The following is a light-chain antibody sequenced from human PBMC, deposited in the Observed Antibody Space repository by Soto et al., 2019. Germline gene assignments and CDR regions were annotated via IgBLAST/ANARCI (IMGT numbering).Light chain of an antibody. CDR2: KAS. Sequence: DIQMTQSPSTLSASVGDRVTITCRASQSISSWLAWYQQKPGKAPKLLIYKASSLERGVPSRFSGSGSGTEFTLTISSLQPDDCATDDCQQYNSYSWTFGQGTKVEIK. CDR3: QQYNSYSWT. J-gene: IGKJ1*01. CDR1: QSISSW. V-gene: IGKV1-5*03.